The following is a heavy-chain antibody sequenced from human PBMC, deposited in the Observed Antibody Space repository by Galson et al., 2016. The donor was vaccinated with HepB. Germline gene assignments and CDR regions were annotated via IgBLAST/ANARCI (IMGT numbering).Heavy chain of an antibody. Sequence: SLRLSCAASGFTFSDAWMMWVRQAPGEGLEWVGRILSKAHGGTTHYAAPVKGRFTISRDDSENTLYLQMNSLKIEDTAIYYCTISDFSDYWGQGTLVTVSS. CDR1: GFTFSDAW. CDR2: ILSKAHGGTT. CDR3: TISDFSDY. V-gene: IGHV3-15*01. J-gene: IGHJ4*02. D-gene: IGHD4-11*01.